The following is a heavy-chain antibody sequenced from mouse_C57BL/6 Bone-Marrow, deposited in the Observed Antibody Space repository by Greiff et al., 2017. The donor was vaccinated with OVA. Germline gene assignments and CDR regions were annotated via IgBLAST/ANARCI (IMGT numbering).Heavy chain of an antibody. Sequence: QVQLQQSGPGLVAPSQSLSITCPVSGFSLTSYGVSWVRQPPGKGLEWLGVICGDGSTNYHSALISRLSISTENSKSQVFLKLNSLQTDDTATYYGAKEGTAWFAYWGQGTLVTVSA. CDR3: AKEGTAWFAY. V-gene: IGHV2-3*01. CDR1: GFSLTSYG. J-gene: IGHJ3*01. CDR2: ICGDGST. D-gene: IGHD3-3*01.